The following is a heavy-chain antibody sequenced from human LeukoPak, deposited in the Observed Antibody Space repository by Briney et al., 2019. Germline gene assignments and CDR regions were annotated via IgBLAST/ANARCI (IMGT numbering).Heavy chain of an antibody. CDR3: AKAPGGAYCGGDCYFLAFDI. Sequence: GGSLRLSCAASGFTFNSYAMSWVRQAPGKGLEWVSAISGSGGSTYYADSVKGRFTISRDNSKNTLYLQMNSLRAEDTAVYYCAKAPGGAYCGGDCYFLAFDIWGQGTMITVSS. J-gene: IGHJ3*02. D-gene: IGHD2-21*02. V-gene: IGHV3-23*01. CDR1: GFTFNSYA. CDR2: ISGSGGST.